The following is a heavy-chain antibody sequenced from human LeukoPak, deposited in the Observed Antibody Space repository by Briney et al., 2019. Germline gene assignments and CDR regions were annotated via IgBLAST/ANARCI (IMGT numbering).Heavy chain of an antibody. J-gene: IGHJ4*02. CDR2: ISYDGSNK. CDR3: ARFRWEFSFDY. V-gene: IGHV3-30*03. CDR1: GFTFSSYG. Sequence: PGRSLRLSCAASGFTFSSYGMHWVRQAPGKGLEWVAVISYDGSNKYYADSVKGRFTISRDNSKNTLYLQMNSLRTEDTAVYYCARFRWEFSFDYWGQGTLVTVSS. D-gene: IGHD1-26*01.